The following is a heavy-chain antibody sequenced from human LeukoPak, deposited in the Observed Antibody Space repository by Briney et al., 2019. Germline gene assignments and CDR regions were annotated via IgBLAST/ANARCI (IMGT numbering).Heavy chain of an antibody. Sequence: ASVKVSCKASGYTFTGYYMHWVRQAPGQGLEWMGWINPNSGGTNYAQKFQGRVTMTRDTSISTAYMELSRLRSDDTAVYYCARAKDPMTTVTTAGNYWGQGTLVTVSS. CDR2: INPNSGGT. J-gene: IGHJ4*02. CDR1: GYTFTGYY. CDR3: ARAKDPMTTVTTAGNY. V-gene: IGHV1-2*02. D-gene: IGHD4-17*01.